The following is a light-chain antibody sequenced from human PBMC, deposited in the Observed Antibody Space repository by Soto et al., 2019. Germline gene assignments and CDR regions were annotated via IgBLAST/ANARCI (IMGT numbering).Light chain of an antibody. J-gene: IGLJ1*01. CDR1: SSNIGAGYD. V-gene: IGLV1-40*01. CDR3: QSYDNSLSGYV. Sequence: QSVLTQPPSVSGDPGQRVTISCTGRSSNIGAGYDVHWYQQLPGTAPKLLIYANSNRPSGVPDRFSGSKSGTSASLAITGLQAEDEADYYCQSYDNSLSGYVFGPGTKVTVL. CDR2: ANS.